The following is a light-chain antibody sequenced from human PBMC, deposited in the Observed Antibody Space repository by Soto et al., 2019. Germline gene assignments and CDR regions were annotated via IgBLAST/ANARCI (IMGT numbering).Light chain of an antibody. CDR3: QQYNNWPPWT. CDR1: QSVSSS. CDR2: GAS. V-gene: IGKV3-15*01. J-gene: IGKJ5*01. Sequence: VLTQFPATLSLSPGGVGTLSCGARQSVSSSYVAWYQHKPGLAPRLLIYGASTRATGIPARFSGSGSGTEFTLTISSLQSEDFAVYYCQQYNNWPPWTFGQGTRLEIK.